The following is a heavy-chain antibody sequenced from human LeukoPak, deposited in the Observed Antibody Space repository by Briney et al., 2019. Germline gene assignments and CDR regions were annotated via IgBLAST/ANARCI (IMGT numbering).Heavy chain of an antibody. CDR2: IYTSGST. V-gene: IGHV4-4*07. J-gene: IGHJ6*03. Sequence: SETLSLTCTVSGGYISSYYWSWIRQPAGKGLEWIGRIYTSGSTNYNPSLKSRVTRSVDTSKNQFSLKLSSVTAADTAVYYCARGDLKYSSSSDYYYYMDVWGKGTTVTVSS. CDR3: ARGDLKYSSSSDYYYYMDV. CDR1: GGYISSYY. D-gene: IGHD6-6*01.